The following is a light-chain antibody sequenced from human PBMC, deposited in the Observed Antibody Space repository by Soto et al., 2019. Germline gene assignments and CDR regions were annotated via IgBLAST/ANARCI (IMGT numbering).Light chain of an antibody. CDR1: QSVSSY. CDR2: DAS. J-gene: IGKJ4*01. V-gene: IGKV3-11*01. CDR3: HQRRNSLLT. Sequence: EIVLTQSPATLSLSPGERATLSCRASQSVSSYLAWYQQKPGQAPRLLIYDASNRATGIPARFSGSGSGTDFTLTISSLEPEDFAVYYCHQRRNSLLTFGGGTKVEIK.